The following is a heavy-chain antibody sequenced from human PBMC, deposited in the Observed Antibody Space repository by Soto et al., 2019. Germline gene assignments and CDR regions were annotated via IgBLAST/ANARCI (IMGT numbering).Heavy chain of an antibody. CDR2: ISYDGSNK. CDR3: TKIRYSSGWTEDN. CDR1: GFTFSSYA. J-gene: IGHJ4*02. V-gene: IGHV3-30-3*02. Sequence: PGGSLRLSCAASGFTFSSYAMHWVRQAPGKGLEWVAVISYDGSNKYYADSVKGRFTISRDNSKNTLYLQMNSLGVEDTALYYCTKIRYSSGWTEDNWGQGTLVTVSS. D-gene: IGHD6-19*01.